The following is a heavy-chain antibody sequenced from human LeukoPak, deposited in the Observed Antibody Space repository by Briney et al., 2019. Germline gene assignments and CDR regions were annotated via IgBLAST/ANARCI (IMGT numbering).Heavy chain of an antibody. D-gene: IGHD2-2*01. CDR3: ARETDIVVVPAASPQDAFDI. J-gene: IGHJ3*02. Sequence: GRPLRLSCAASGFTFSSYGMHWVRQAPGKGLEWVAVIWYDGSNKYYADSVKGRFTISRDNSKNTLYLQMNGLRAEDTAVYYCARETDIVVVPAASPQDAFDIWGQGTMVTVSS. CDR2: IWYDGSNK. CDR1: GFTFSSYG. V-gene: IGHV3-33*01.